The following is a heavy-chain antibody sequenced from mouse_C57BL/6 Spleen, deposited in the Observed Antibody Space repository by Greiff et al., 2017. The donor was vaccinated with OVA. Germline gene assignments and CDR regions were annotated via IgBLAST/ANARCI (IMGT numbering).Heavy chain of an antibody. CDR2: IRNKANGYTT. V-gene: IGHV7-3*01. CDR3: ARYLPQTFYFDY. CDR1: GFTFTDYY. Sequence: EVKLVESGGGLVQPGGSLSLSCAASGFTFTDYYMSWVRQPPGKALEWLGFIRNKANGYTTEYSASVKGRFTISRDNSQSILYLQMNALRAEDSATYYCARYLPQTFYFDYWGQGTTLTVSS. J-gene: IGHJ2*01.